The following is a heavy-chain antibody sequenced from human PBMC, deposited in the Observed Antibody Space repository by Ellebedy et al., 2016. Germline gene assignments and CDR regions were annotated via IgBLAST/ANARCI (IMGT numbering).Heavy chain of an antibody. V-gene: IGHV4-4*07. CDR2: IYTSGTT. D-gene: IGHD2-2*02. CDR1: GGSISNYY. Sequence: SETLSLXXTVSGGSISNYYWSWVRQPAGKGLKWIGRIYTSGTTDYNPSLKSRVTMSLDTSKNQFSLILSSVTAADTAVYYCARASPILDDAFDIWGQGTMVTVSS. J-gene: IGHJ3*02. CDR3: ARASPILDDAFDI.